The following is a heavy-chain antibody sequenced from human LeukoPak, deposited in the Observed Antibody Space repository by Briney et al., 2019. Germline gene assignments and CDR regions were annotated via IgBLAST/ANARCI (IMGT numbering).Heavy chain of an antibody. CDR2: IYYTGSTAY. V-gene: IGHV4-59*01. J-gene: IGHJ5*02. Sequence: SETLSLTCTVSGDSITGSYWSWIRQPPGKGLEYIGFIYYTGSTAYNYNPSLKSRVTISVDTSKNQFSLRLTSVTAADTAFYYCARSDYSYVWGPSWGEGTLVTVSS. CDR3: ARSDYSYVWGPS. CDR1: GDSITGSY. D-gene: IGHD3-16*01.